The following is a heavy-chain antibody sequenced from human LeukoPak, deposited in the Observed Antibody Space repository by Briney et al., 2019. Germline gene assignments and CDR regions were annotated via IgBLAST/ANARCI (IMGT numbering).Heavy chain of an antibody. CDR2: IIPIFGST. D-gene: IGHD6-19*01. V-gene: IGHV1-69*13. CDR1: GGXFSSNA. Sequence: SVKVSCKASGGXFSSNAISWVRQAHGQGLEWMGKIIPIFGSTNYAQKLQGRVTITADEATSTVYMELSSLRSDDTAVYYCARREYTSGWFSRSPEAFDIWGLGTMVTVSS. CDR3: ARREYTSGWFSRSPEAFDI. J-gene: IGHJ3*02.